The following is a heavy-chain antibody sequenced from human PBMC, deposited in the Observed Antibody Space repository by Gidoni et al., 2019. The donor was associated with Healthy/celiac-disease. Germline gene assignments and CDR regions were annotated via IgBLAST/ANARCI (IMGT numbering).Heavy chain of an antibody. CDR1: GGSISSTSYY. D-gene: IGHD4-4*01. CDR3: ARTLYREAFDI. CDR2: IYYSGST. J-gene: IGHJ3*02. V-gene: IGHV4-39*01. Sequence: QLQLQESGPGLVKPSETLSLPCTVSGGSISSTSYYWGWIRQPPGKGLEWIGSIYYSGSTYYNPSLKSRVTISVDTSKNQFSLKLSSVTAADTAVYYCARTLYREAFDIWGQGTMVTVSS.